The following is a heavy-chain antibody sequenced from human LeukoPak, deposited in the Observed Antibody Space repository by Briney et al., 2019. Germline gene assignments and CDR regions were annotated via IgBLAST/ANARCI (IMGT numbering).Heavy chain of an antibody. Sequence: SETLSLTCAVYGGSFSGYYRSWIRQPPGKGLEWIGEINHSGSTNYNPSLKSRVTISVDTSKNQFSLKLSSVTAADTAVYYCADFRMGAGGYWGQGTLVTVSS. CDR3: ADFRMGAGGY. CDR2: INHSGST. V-gene: IGHV4-34*01. D-gene: IGHD1-26*01. J-gene: IGHJ4*02. CDR1: GGSFSGYY.